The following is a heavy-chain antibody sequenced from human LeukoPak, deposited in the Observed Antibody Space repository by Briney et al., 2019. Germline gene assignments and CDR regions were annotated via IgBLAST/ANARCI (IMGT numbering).Heavy chain of an antibody. J-gene: IGHJ4*02. CDR1: GFDFSSNW. D-gene: IGHD3-3*01. CDR3: AKDHYWSIDY. CDR2: IKGDGVST. V-gene: IGHV3-74*01. Sequence: GGSLRLSCAASGFDFSSNWMHWVRHAPGQGLVWVSRIKGDGVSTNYADSVKGRFTISRDIAKNTLYLQMNSLRAEDTGVYYCAKDHYWSIDYWGRGTLVTVSS.